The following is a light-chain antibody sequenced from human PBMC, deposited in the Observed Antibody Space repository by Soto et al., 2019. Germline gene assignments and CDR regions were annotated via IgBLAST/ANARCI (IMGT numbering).Light chain of an antibody. J-gene: IGKJ4*01. CDR1: QDISNY. CDR2: DAS. V-gene: IGKV1-33*01. Sequence: DIQLTPSPSFQSASVVHRAAITCRASQDISNYLNWYQQKPGKAPKLLIYDASNLETGVPSRFSGSGSGTDFTFTISSLQPEDLATYYCQKYDNLPLNCGGGTKVDIK. CDR3: QKYDNLPLN.